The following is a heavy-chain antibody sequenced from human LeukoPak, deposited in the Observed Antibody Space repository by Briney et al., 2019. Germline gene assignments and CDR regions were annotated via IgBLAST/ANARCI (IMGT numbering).Heavy chain of an antibody. V-gene: IGHV4-61*02. Sequence: PSQTLSLTCTVSGGSISSGRYYWNWIRQPAGKGLEWIGRIYTSGSTNYNPSLRSRVTIFLDTSNNQFSLKLSSVTAADTAVYYCTRGGELMNYWGQGTLVTVSS. CDR3: TRGGELMNY. D-gene: IGHD3-16*01. CDR1: GGSISSGRYY. J-gene: IGHJ4*02. CDR2: IYTSGST.